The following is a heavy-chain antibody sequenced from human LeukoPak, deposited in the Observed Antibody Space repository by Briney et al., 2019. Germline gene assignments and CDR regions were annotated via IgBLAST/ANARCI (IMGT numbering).Heavy chain of an antibody. D-gene: IGHD4-23*01. CDR3: ARGSSAPRWFPFDY. J-gene: IGHJ4*02. CDR2: IFYSGST. Sequence: PSETLSLTCTVSGDSISHYYWSWIRQPPGKGLEWIGYIFYSGSTNYNPSLKSRVIISVDTSRNQFSLKLNSLTAADTAVYYCARGSSAPRWFPFDYWGGGSLVTVSS. V-gene: IGHV4-59*01. CDR1: GDSISHYY.